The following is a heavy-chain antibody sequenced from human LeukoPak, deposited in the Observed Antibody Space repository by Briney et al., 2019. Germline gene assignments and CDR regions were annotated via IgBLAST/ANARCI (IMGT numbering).Heavy chain of an antibody. CDR2: ISYYGSNK. V-gene: IGHV3-30-3*01. CDR3: ASTQDLNY. D-gene: IGHD2-15*01. J-gene: IGHJ4*02. CDR1: GFTFSSYA. Sequence: PGRSLRLSCAASGFTFSSYAMHWVRQAPGKGLEWVAVISYYGSNKYYADSVKGRFTISRDNSKNTLYLQMNSLRAEDTAVYYCASTQDLNYWGQGTLVTVSS.